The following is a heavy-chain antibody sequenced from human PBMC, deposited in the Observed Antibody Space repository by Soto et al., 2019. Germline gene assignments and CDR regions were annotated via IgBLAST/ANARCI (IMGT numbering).Heavy chain of an antibody. D-gene: IGHD2-21*01. CDR1: GFTFSDYA. Sequence: PGGSLRLSCAVSGFTFSDYAMAWVRQAPGKGLEWVSSASGSGSGTYYADSVKGRFTISRDNSKNTLFLHMTNLRAGDTALYFCAKGRPGVAAAPDYWGQGTLVTVSS. J-gene: IGHJ4*02. CDR2: ASGSGSGT. V-gene: IGHV3-23*01. CDR3: AKGRPGVAAAPDY.